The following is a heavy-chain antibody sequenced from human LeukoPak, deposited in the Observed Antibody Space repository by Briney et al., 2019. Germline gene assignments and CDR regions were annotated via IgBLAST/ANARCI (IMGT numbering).Heavy chain of an antibody. J-gene: IGHJ4*02. CDR1: GFTVSSNY. D-gene: IGHD5-12*01. Sequence: GGSLRLSRAASGFTVSSNYMSWVRQAPGKGLEWVSVIYSGGSTYYADSVKGRFTISRDNSKNTLYLQMNSLRAEDTAVYYCARGRYGGYFDYWGQGTPVTVSS. CDR2: IYSGGST. CDR3: ARGRYGGYFDY. V-gene: IGHV3-53*01.